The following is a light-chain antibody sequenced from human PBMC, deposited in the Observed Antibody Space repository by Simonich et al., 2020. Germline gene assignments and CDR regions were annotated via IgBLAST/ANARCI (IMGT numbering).Light chain of an antibody. CDR2: AAS. CDR3: QQYYSTPIT. V-gene: IGKV1-NL1*01. Sequence: DIQMTQSPSSLSASVGDRVTITCRASQGISNSLAWYQQKPGKAPKLLLYAASRLESGVPSMFSGSGSGTDYTLTISSRQPEDFATYYCQQYYSTPITFGQGTRLEIK. CDR1: QGISNS. J-gene: IGKJ5*01.